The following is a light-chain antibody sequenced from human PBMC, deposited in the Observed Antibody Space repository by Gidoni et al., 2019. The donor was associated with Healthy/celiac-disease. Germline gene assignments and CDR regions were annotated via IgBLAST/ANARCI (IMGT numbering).Light chain of an antibody. CDR2: WAS. CDR3: QQYYSTPLT. V-gene: IGKV4-1*01. J-gene: IGKJ4*01. CDR1: QSVLYSSNNKNY. Sequence: IVMIPSPDSLAASLGERATINCKSSQSVLYSSNNKNYLTWYQQKPGQAPKLLIYWASTRESGVPERFSGSGSGTDFTLTISSLQAEDVAVYYCQQYYSTPLTFGGGTKVEIK.